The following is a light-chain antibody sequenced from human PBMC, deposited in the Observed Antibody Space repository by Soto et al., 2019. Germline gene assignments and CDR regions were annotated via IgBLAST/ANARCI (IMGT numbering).Light chain of an antibody. Sequence: DIQMTQSPSTLSASVGDRVTITCRASQSISSRLAWYQQKPGKAPKLLIYKASSLESGVPSRISGSGSGTEFTLTISSLQPDDFATYYCQQYNSYPWTFGQGTKVEIK. CDR2: KAS. J-gene: IGKJ1*01. V-gene: IGKV1-5*03. CDR3: QQYNSYPWT. CDR1: QSISSR.